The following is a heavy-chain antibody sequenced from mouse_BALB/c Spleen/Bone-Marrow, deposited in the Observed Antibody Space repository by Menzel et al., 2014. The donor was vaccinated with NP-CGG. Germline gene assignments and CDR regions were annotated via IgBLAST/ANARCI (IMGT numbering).Heavy chain of an antibody. D-gene: IGHD2-10*01. CDR1: GFNIKDTY. CDR2: IDPANGNT. Sequence: EVQLQQSGAELVKPGASVKLSCTASGFNIKDTYMHWVKQRPEQGLEWIGRIDPANGNTKYDPKFQGKATITADTSSNTAYLQHSSLPSEDTAVYYCTTYYGSRFTYWGQGTLATVSA. V-gene: IGHV14-3*02. J-gene: IGHJ3*01. CDR3: TTYYGSRFTY.